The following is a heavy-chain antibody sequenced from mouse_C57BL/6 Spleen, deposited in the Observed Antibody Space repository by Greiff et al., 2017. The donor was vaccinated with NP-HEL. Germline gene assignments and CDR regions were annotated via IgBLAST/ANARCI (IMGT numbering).Heavy chain of an antibody. CDR1: GYTFTDYY. CDR3: ARGGAMITTDYFDY. V-gene: IGHV1-19*01. D-gene: IGHD2-4*01. CDR2: INPYNGGT. J-gene: IGHJ2*01. Sequence: VQLQQSGPVLVKPGASVKMSCKASGYTFTDYYMNWVKQSHGKSLEWIGFINPYNGGTSYNQKFKGKATLTVDKSSSTAYMELNSLTSEDSAVYYCARGGAMITTDYFDYWGQGTTLTVSS.